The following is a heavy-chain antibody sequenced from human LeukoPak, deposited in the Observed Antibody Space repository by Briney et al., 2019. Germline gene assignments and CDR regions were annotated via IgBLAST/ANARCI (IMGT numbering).Heavy chain of an antibody. D-gene: IGHD2-2*01. Sequence: ASVKVSCKASGYTFTSYGISWVRQAPGQGLEWMGWISAYNGNTNYAQKLQGRVTMTIDTSTSTAYMELRSLRSDDTAVYYCARDRDGKDIVVVPAAYVDYWGQGTLVTVSS. CDR2: ISAYNGNT. CDR3: ARDRDGKDIVVVPAAYVDY. J-gene: IGHJ4*02. V-gene: IGHV1-18*01. CDR1: GYTFTSYG.